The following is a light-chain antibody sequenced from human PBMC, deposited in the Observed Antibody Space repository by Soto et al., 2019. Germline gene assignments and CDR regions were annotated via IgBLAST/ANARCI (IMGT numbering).Light chain of an antibody. V-gene: IGKV3-15*01. CDR3: QQSNNWPYT. J-gene: IGKJ2*01. CDR2: GAS. CDR1: QSLRDN. Sequence: EIVMTHSPATLSVSPGERATLSCRASQSLRDNLAWYQQKPGQAPRLLIYGASTRATGIPARFSGSGSGTEFTLTINSLQSEDFALYFCQQSNNWPYTFGLGTKLEIK.